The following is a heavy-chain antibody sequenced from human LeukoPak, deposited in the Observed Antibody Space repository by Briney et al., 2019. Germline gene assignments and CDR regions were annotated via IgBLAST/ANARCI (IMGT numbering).Heavy chain of an antibody. D-gene: IGHD3-22*01. V-gene: IGHV3-48*01. CDR2: ISSSSSTI. CDR1: GFTFSSYS. J-gene: IGHJ4*02. Sequence: GGSLRLSCAASGFTFSSYSMNWVRQAPGKGLEWVSYISSSSSTIYYADSVKGRFTISRDNAKNSLYLQMNSLRAEDTAVYYCARETYYYDSSGYYSLAFDYWGQGTLVTVSS. CDR3: ARETYYYDSSGYYSLAFDY.